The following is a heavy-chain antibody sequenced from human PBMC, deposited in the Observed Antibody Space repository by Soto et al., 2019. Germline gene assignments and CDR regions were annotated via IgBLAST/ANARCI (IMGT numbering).Heavy chain of an antibody. J-gene: IGHJ4*02. CDR2: IYYSGST. Sequence: QVQLQESGPGLVKPSQTLSLTCTVSGGSISSGGYYWSWIRQHPGKGLEWIGYIYYSGSTYYNPSLTSRVTISVDTSKNQFSLKLSSVTAADTAVYYCARVRITMIVVVIDYWGQGTLVTVSS. CDR1: GGSISSGGYY. V-gene: IGHV4-31*03. CDR3: ARVRITMIVVVIDY. D-gene: IGHD3-22*01.